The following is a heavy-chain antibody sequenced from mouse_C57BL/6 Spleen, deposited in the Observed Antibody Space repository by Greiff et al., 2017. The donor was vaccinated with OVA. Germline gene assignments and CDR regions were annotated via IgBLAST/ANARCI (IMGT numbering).Heavy chain of an antibody. CDR1: GYSITSGYD. CDR2: ISYSGST. CDR3: ARGSYGSSAWFAY. D-gene: IGHD1-1*01. V-gene: IGHV3-1*01. Sequence: EVQRVESGPGMVKPSQSLSLTCTVTGYSITSGYDWHWIRHFPGNKLEWMGYISYSGSTNYNPSLKSRISITHDTSKNHFFLKLNSVTTEDTATYYCARGSYGSSAWFAYWGQGTLVTVSA. J-gene: IGHJ3*01.